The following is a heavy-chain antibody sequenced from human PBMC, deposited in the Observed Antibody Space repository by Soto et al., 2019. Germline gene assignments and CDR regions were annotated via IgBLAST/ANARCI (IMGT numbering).Heavy chain of an antibody. J-gene: IGHJ4*02. CDR3: ARHHSPACTSCLFDY. CDR1: GDSISSYY. Sequence: SETLSLTCTVSGDSISSYYWSWIRQPPGKGLEWIGYIYHLGNTNYNPSHKSRVTISVDTSKWQFSMELRYVTAADTAVYYCARHHSPACTSCLFDYWGPGTVVT. V-gene: IGHV4-59*08. D-gene: IGHD2-2*01. CDR2: IYHLGNT.